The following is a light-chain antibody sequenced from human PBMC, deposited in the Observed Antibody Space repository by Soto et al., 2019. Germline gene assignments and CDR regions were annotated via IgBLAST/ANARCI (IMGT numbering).Light chain of an antibody. CDR1: QSISSW. V-gene: IGKV1-5*03. J-gene: IGKJ2*01. CDR2: KAS. Sequence: DIQMTQSPSTLSASVGDRVTITCRARQSISSWLAWYQQKPGKAPKLLIYKASSLESGVPSRFSGSGSGTEFTLTISSLQPDDFATYYCQQYNSYSLYTFGQGTKVDIK. CDR3: QQYNSYSLYT.